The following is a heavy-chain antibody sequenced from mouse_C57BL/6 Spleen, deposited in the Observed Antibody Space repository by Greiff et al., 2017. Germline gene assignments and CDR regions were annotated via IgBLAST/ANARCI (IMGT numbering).Heavy chain of an antibody. Sequence: QVQLQQPGAELVKPGASVKLSCKASGYTFTSYWMHWVKQRPGRGLEWIGRIDPYSGGTKYNEKFKSKATLTVDKPSSTAYMQLSSLTSEDSAVYYCARSTTVVAPFAYWGQGTLVTVSA. J-gene: IGHJ3*01. V-gene: IGHV1-72*01. CDR3: ARSTTVVAPFAY. D-gene: IGHD1-1*01. CDR2: IDPYSGGT. CDR1: GYTFTSYW.